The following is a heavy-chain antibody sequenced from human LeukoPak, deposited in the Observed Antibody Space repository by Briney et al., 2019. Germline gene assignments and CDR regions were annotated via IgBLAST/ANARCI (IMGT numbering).Heavy chain of an antibody. Sequence: PSETLSLTCTVSGYSISSGYYWSWIRQPPGKGLEWIGYIYYSGSTNYNPSLKSRVTISVDKSKNQFSLKLSSVTAADTAVYYCAVTRSPPDAFDIWGQGTMVTVSS. CDR1: GYSISSGYY. D-gene: IGHD4-23*01. J-gene: IGHJ3*02. V-gene: IGHV4-61*05. CDR2: IYYSGST. CDR3: AVTRSPPDAFDI.